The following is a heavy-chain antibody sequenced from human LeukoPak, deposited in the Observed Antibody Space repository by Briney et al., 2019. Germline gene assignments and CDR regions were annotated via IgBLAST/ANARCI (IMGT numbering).Heavy chain of an antibody. D-gene: IGHD2-2*01. J-gene: IGHJ4*02. CDR1: GFTFSSYA. CDR3: AKDLGYCSSTSCSAFDY. V-gene: IGHV3-23*01. CDR2: ISGSGGST. Sequence: PGGSLRLSCAASGFTFSSYAMSWVRQAPGKGLEWVSAISGSGGSTYYADSVKGRFTISRDNSKSTLYLQMNSLRAEDTAVYYCAKDLGYCSSTSCSAFDYWGQGTLVTVSS.